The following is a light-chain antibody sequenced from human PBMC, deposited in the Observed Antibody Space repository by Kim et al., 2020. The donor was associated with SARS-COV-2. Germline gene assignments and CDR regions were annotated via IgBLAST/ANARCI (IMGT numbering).Light chain of an antibody. CDR3: VLYSGGGWV. J-gene: IGLJ3*02. CDR1: TGAVTSGSF. CDR2: NTN. Sequence: QAVVTQEPSLTVSPGGTVTLTCASSTGAVTSGSFPNWFQQKPGQSPRALIYNTNKKRPWTPARFSGSLFGDKAALTLSGVRPEDEAEYYCVLYSGGGWVFGGVTQLTVL. V-gene: IGLV7-43*01.